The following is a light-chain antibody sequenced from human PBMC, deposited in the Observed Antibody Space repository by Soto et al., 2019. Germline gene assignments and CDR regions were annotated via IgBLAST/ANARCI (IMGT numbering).Light chain of an antibody. V-gene: IGLV2-14*03. J-gene: IGLJ1*01. Sequence: QSVLTQPASVSGSPGQSITISCTGTSSDVGGYNYVSWYQQNPGKAPKLMIYDVSNRPSGVSNRFSGSKSGNTASLTISGLQAEDEADYYCSSFTSSTTYVFGTGTKVT. CDR2: DVS. CDR1: SSDVGGYNY. CDR3: SSFTSSTTYV.